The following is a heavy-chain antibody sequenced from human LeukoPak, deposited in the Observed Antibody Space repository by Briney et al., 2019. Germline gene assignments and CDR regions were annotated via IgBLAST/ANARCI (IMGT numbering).Heavy chain of an antibody. CDR2: MNPNSGNT. CDR1: GCTFTSYD. Sequence: ASVKVSCKASGCTFTSYDINWVRQATGQGLEWMGWMNPNSGNTGYAQKFQGRVTMTRNTSISTAYMELSSLRSEDTAVYYCASLPSSWYEWDAFDIWGQGTMVTVSS. D-gene: IGHD6-13*01. CDR3: ASLPSSWYEWDAFDI. J-gene: IGHJ3*02. V-gene: IGHV1-8*01.